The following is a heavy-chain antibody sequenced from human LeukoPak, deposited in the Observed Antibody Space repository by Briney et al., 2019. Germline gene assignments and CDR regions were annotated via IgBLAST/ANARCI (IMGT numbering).Heavy chain of an antibody. CDR1: GLTFSTYV. CDR3: ARGGYYYYYMDV. J-gene: IGHJ6*03. D-gene: IGHD3-16*01. CDR2: ISSSGSTI. Sequence: PGGSLRLSCAASGLTFSTYVMNWVRQAPGKGLEWVSYISSSGSTIYYAVSVKGRFTISRDNDKNSLYLQMNSLRAEDTAVYYCARGGYYYYYMDVWGKGTTVTVSS. V-gene: IGHV3-48*03.